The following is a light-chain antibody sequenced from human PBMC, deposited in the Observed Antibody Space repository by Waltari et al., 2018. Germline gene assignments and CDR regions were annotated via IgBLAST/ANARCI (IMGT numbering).Light chain of an antibody. Sequence: QSGPPSPPPVFANSGSRVHTLCSGANSHIRSNFAIWFQQAPPMAPKLLSHTSNQRTSGVPDRFSGSRSGTSASLAISGLQSEDEADYYCASWDDGLNGWMFGGGTKVTVL. J-gene: IGLJ3*02. CDR3: ASWDDGLNGWM. V-gene: IGLV1-44*01. CDR2: TSN. CDR1: NSHIRSNF.